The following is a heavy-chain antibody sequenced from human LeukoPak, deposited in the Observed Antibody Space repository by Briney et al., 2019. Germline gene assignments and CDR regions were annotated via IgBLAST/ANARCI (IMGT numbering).Heavy chain of an antibody. J-gene: IGHJ3*02. CDR3: ARDTLEYSNSPDALDI. D-gene: IGHD4-23*01. CDR1: GFTFSDYS. V-gene: IGHV3-21*01. Sequence: GGSLRLSCAASGFTFSDYSMNWVRQTPRKGLEWGSCISGSGSYIYYADSVKGRFTISRDNAKNSLYMQMESLRDEDTAIYYCARDTLEYSNSPDALDIWGQGTMVTVSS. CDR2: ISGSGSYI.